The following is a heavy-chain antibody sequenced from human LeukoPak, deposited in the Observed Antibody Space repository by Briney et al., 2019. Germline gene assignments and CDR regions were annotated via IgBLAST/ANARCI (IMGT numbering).Heavy chain of an antibody. D-gene: IGHD3-10*01. V-gene: IGHV4-59*01. CDR3: ARADYYGSGSYLQNFDY. CDR2: IYYSGST. CDR1: GGSISSYY. Sequence: PSETLSLTCAVSGGSISSYYWSWIRQPPGKGLEWMGYIYYSGSTNYNPSLKSRVTISVDTSKNQFSLKLSSVPAADTAVYYCARADYYGSGSYLQNFDYWGQGTLVTVSS. J-gene: IGHJ4*02.